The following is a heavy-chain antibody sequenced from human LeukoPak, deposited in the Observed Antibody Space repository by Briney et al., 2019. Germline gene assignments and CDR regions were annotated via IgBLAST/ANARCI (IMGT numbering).Heavy chain of an antibody. V-gene: IGHV3-74*01. Sequence: GGSLRLSCAASGFIFRDYWMLWVRQAPGKGLIWVSRIDRDGFPTIYADAVKGRFTVSRNNARNTLYLQMNNLRDDDSAVYYCAASRWSGALDFWGKGSLVTVSS. CDR3: AASRWSGALDF. D-gene: IGHD3-3*01. J-gene: IGHJ4*02. CDR1: GFIFRDYW. CDR2: IDRDGFPT.